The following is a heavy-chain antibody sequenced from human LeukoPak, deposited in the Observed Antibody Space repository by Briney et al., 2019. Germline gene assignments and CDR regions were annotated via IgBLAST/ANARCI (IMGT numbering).Heavy chain of an antibody. D-gene: IGHD1-26*01. V-gene: IGHV4-39*07. CDR1: GGSLSSSSYY. CDR3: AREGSSGSYYLNWFDP. CDR2: IYYSGST. Sequence: PSETLSLTCTVSGGSLSSSSYYWGWIRQPPGKGLEWIGRIYYSGSTNYNPSLKSRVTMSVDTSKNQFSLKLSSVTAADTAVYYCAREGSSGSYYLNWFDPWGQGTLVTVSS. J-gene: IGHJ5*02.